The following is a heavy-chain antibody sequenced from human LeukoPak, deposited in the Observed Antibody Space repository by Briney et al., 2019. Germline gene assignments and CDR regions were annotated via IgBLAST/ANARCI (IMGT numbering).Heavy chain of an antibody. J-gene: IGHJ4*02. D-gene: IGHD1-26*01. CDR2: ISAYNGNT. CDR1: GYTFTSYG. CDR3: ARAHRIVGAHRDLGY. Sequence: ASVKVSCKASGYTFTSYGISWVRQAPGQGLEWMGWISAYNGNTNYAQKLQGRVTMTTDTSTSTAYLELRSLRSDDTAVYYCARAHRIVGAHRDLGYWGQGTLVTVSS. V-gene: IGHV1-18*01.